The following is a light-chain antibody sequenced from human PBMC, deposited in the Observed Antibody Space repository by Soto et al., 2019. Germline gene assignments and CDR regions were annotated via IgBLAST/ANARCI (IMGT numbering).Light chain of an antibody. Sequence: DIPMTQSPSSLSASVGDRVTLTCRASQNIIIYLNWYQQKPGKAPNLLLYTTSNLQSGVPSRFSGSGSGTDFTLTISSLQPEDFATYYCQQSYTTSYTFGQGTKLEIK. CDR1: QNIIIY. V-gene: IGKV1-39*01. CDR2: TTS. J-gene: IGKJ2*01. CDR3: QQSYTTSYT.